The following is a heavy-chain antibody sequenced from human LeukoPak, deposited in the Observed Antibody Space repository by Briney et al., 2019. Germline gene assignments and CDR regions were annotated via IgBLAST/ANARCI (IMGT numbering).Heavy chain of an antibody. D-gene: IGHD1-1*01. J-gene: IGHJ5*02. CDR2: ISYSGST. Sequence: SETLSLTCTVSGGSITSTSFYWGWIRQPPGKGLEWIGYISYSGSTNFNPSLKSRVTISVDTSKNQFSLKLSSVTAADTAVYYCAREGTAGTNLNWFNPWGQGTLVTVSS. CDR3: AREGTAGTNLNWFNP. V-gene: IGHV4-61*01. CDR1: GGSITSTSFY.